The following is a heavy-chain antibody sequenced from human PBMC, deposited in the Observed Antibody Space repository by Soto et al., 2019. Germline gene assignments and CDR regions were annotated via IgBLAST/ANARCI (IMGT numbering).Heavy chain of an antibody. Sequence: ASVKVSCKASGGTFSSYAISWVRQAPGQGLEWMGGIIPIFGTANYAQKFQGRVTITADESTSTAYMELSSLRSEDTAVYYCAGDTAMGPYYYYGMDVWGQGATVTVSS. J-gene: IGHJ6*02. D-gene: IGHD5-18*01. CDR1: GGTFSSYA. CDR2: IIPIFGTA. CDR3: AGDTAMGPYYYYGMDV. V-gene: IGHV1-69*13.